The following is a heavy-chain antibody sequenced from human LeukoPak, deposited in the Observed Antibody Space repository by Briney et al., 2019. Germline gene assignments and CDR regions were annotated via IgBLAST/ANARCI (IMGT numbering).Heavy chain of an antibody. V-gene: IGHV1-69*05. Sequence: SVKVSCKASGGTFSSYAISWVRQAPGQGLEWMGGIIPIFGTANYAQKFQGRVTITTDESTSTAYMELSSLRSEDTAVYYCARHGVPFSSGSYFDYRGQGTLVTVSS. D-gene: IGHD3-22*01. CDR3: ARHGVPFSSGSYFDY. CDR1: GGTFSSYA. J-gene: IGHJ4*02. CDR2: IIPIFGTA.